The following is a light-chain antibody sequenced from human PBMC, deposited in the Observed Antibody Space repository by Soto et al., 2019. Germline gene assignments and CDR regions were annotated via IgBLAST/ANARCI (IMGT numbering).Light chain of an antibody. J-gene: IGLJ2*01. V-gene: IGLV4-60*02. CDR1: SGHSSYI. CDR3: ETWDSNTRV. CDR2: LEGSGSY. Sequence: QPVLTQSSSASASLGSSVKLTCTLSSGHSSYIIAWHHQQPGKAPRYLMKLEGSGSYNKGSGVPDRFSGSSSGADRYLTISNLQFEDEASYYCETWDSNTRVFGGGTQLTVL.